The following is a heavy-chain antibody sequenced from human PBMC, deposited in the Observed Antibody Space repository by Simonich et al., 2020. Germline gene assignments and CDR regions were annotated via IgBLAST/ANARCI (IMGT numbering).Heavy chain of an antibody. V-gene: IGHV1-18*01. D-gene: IGHD2-15*01. CDR1: GYTFTSYG. CDR2: ISAYNGNK. Sequence: QVQLVQSGAEVKKPGASVKVSCKASGYTFTSYGISWVRQAPGQGLEWMGWISAYNGNKNYEQKLQGRVTMTTDTSTSTAYMELRSLRSDDTAVYYCARASRGTWWYYYFDYWGQGTLVTVSS. CDR3: ARASRGTWWYYYFDY. J-gene: IGHJ4*02.